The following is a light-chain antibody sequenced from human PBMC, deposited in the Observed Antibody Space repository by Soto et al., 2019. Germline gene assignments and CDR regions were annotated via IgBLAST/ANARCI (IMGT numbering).Light chain of an antibody. CDR2: GAS. CDR3: QQYGRSPWT. Sequence: EIVLTQSPGTLSLSPGERATLSCRASQSVSSRNLAWYQQKPDQAPRLLIYGASSRATGIPDRFSGSGSGTDFTLTISRLESEDFAVYYCQQYGRSPWTFGQGTKVEIK. V-gene: IGKV3-20*01. CDR1: QSVSSRN. J-gene: IGKJ1*01.